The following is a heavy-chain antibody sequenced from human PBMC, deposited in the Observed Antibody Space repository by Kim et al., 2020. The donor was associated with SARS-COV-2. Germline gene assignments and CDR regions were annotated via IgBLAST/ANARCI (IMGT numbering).Heavy chain of an antibody. Sequence: ASVKVSCKASGYTFTSYGISWVRQAPGQGLEWMGWISAYNGNTNYAQKLQGRVTMTTDTSTSTAYMELRSLRSDDTAVYYCARDLFSQYSYSSFAAVVVPAASSRDSRDQRFDPWGQGTLVTVSS. CDR3: ARDLFSQYSYSSFAAVVVPAASSRDSRDQRFDP. CDR2: ISAYNGNT. J-gene: IGHJ5*02. V-gene: IGHV1-18*04. D-gene: IGHD2-2*01. CDR1: GYTFTSYG.